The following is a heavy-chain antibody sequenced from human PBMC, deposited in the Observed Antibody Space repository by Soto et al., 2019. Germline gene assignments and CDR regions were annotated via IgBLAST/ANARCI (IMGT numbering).Heavy chain of an antibody. V-gene: IGHV1-69*01. CDR1: GGTFSSDA. J-gene: IGHJ4*02. CDR3: ARASGYVSGWYHDY. D-gene: IGHD6-19*01. CDR2: LIPILGTT. Sequence: QVQLVQSGAEVRKPGSSVNVSCKASGGTFSSDAVSWVRQAPGQGLEWMGGLIPILGTTHYAQKFQGRVTITADESTNTAYMELSSLRSDDTAVYYCARASGYVSGWYHDYWGQGTRVTVSS.